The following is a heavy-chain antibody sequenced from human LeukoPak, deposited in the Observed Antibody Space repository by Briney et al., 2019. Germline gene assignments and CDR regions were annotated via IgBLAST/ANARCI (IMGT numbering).Heavy chain of an antibody. CDR1: GHTFTGYY. Sequence: ASVKVSCKPSGHTFTGYYMHWVRQAPGQGLEWMGWMNPNSGDTNYAQKLQGRVTMTTDTSTSTAYMELRSLRSDDTAVYYCARVIAAADTNWFDPWGQGTLVTVSS. J-gene: IGHJ5*02. D-gene: IGHD6-13*01. CDR2: MNPNSGDT. V-gene: IGHV1-2*02. CDR3: ARVIAAADTNWFDP.